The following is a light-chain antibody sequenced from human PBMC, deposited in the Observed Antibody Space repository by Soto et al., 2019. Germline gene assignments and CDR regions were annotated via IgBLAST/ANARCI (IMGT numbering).Light chain of an antibody. J-gene: IGKJ4*01. V-gene: IGKV1-12*01. CDR3: QQANSFPLT. CDR2: AAS. Sequence: IHMTQSPSSVSASVGYRVTLTCRASQGISSWLAWYQQKKGKAPKLLIYAASSLQSGVPSRFSGSGYGTDFNLTISSLQTEDFAIYYCQQANSFPLTFGGGTKVDIK. CDR1: QGISSW.